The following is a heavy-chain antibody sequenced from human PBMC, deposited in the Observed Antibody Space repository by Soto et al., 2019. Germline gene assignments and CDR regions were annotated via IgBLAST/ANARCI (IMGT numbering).Heavy chain of an antibody. CDR3: ARHQRYAYTIDY. Sequence: QVQLQESGPGLVKPSETLSLTCIVSGGSITSTNLYWGWIRQPPGKGLEWIGNIYYSGSTYYNPSLRSRVTISVDPSKNQFSLNLTSVTAADTAVYFCARHQRYAYTIDYWGQGTLVTVSS. J-gene: IGHJ4*02. V-gene: IGHV4-39*01. D-gene: IGHD4-4*01. CDR1: GGSITSTNLY. CDR2: IYYSGST.